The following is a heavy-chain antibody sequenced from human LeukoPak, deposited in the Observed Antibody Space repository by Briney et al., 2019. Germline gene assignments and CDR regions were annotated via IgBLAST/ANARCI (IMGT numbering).Heavy chain of an antibody. Sequence: GGSLRLSCAASGFTFSSYWMSWVRQAPGKGLEWVSAISGSGGSTYYADSVKGRFTISRDNSKNTLYLQMNSLRAEDTAVYYCARSESDTAMAAHFDYWGQGTLVTVSS. V-gene: IGHV3-23*01. CDR3: ARSESDTAMAAHFDY. J-gene: IGHJ4*02. CDR2: ISGSGGST. D-gene: IGHD5-18*01. CDR1: GFTFSSYW.